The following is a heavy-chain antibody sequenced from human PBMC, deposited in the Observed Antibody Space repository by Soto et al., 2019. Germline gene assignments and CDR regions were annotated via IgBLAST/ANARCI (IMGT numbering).Heavy chain of an antibody. CDR1: GGSFSGYY. Sequence: AVYGGSFSGYYWSWIRQPPGKGLEWIGEINHSGSTNYNPSLKSRVTISVDTSKNQFSLKLSSVTAADTAVYYCARGQRQLAAFDYWGQGTPVTVSS. CDR3: ARGQRQLAAFDY. CDR2: INHSGST. D-gene: IGHD6-6*01. V-gene: IGHV4-34*01. J-gene: IGHJ4*02.